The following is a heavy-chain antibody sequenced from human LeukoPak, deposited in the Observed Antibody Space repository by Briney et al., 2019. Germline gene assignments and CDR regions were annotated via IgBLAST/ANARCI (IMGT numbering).Heavy chain of an antibody. CDR2: INPDGSTT. CDR1: GFSISAYW. D-gene: IGHD3-10*01. Sequence: GGSLRLSCAASGFSISAYWIHWVRHAPGKGLVWVSRINPDGSTTYYADSVKGRITISRDNAKNTLYPQMNSLRAEDTAVYYCVRGVADSYGQFDNWGQGTLVTVSS. V-gene: IGHV3-74*01. CDR3: VRGVADSYGQFDN. J-gene: IGHJ4*02.